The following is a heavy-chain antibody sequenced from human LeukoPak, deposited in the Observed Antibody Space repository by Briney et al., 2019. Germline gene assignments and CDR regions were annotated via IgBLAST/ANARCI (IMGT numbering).Heavy chain of an antibody. V-gene: IGHV1-2*02. J-gene: IGHJ4*02. CDR3: ARTAMVRGVVDY. CDR2: INPNSGGT. Sequence: ASVKVSCKASGYTFTGYYMHWVRQAPGQGLEWMGWINPNSGGTNYAQKFQDRVTMTRDTSISTAYMELSRLRSDDTAVYYCARTAMVRGVVDYWGQGTLVTVSS. D-gene: IGHD3-10*01. CDR1: GYTFTGYY.